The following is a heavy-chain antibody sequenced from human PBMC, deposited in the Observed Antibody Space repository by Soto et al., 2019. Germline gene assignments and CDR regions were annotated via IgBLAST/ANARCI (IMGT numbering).Heavy chain of an antibody. J-gene: IGHJ4*02. D-gene: IGHD6-19*01. CDR2: ISSSGSTI. V-gene: IGHV3-11*04. CDR1: GFTFSDYY. CDR3: AVVAGSYWFDC. Sequence: GGSLRLSCAASGFTFSDYYMSWIRQAPGKGLEWVSYISSSGSTINYADSVKGRFTISRDNSKNMLYLQMSSLTSEDTAVYYCAVVAGSYWFDCWGQGTLVTSPQ.